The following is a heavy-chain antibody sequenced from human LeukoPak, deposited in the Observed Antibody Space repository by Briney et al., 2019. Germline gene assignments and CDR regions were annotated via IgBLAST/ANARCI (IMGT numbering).Heavy chain of an antibody. CDR1: GGSISSSSYY. CDR3: ASSDDYYDSSGYSRFDY. CDR2: IYYSGST. J-gene: IGHJ4*02. D-gene: IGHD3-22*01. Sequence: PSETLSLTCTVSGGSISSSSYYWGWIRQPPGKGLEWIGSIYYSGSTYYNPSLKSRVTISVDTSKNQFSLKLSSVTAADTAVYYCASSDDYYDSSGYSRFDYWGQGTLVTVSS. V-gene: IGHV4-39*07.